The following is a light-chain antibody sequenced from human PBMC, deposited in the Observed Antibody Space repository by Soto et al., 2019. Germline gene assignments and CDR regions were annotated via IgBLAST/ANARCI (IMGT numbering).Light chain of an antibody. CDR3: KHYNSYSDA. Sequence: DIQITQSPSTLSVYAAYRVTITFPCSQTISSWLAWYQQKPGKAPKLLIYKASTLKSGVPSRFSGSGSGTEFTLTISSLQTDDFATYYCKHYNSYSDAFGKGTKVDIK. CDR1: QTISSW. CDR2: KAS. V-gene: IGKV1-5*03. J-gene: IGKJ1*01.